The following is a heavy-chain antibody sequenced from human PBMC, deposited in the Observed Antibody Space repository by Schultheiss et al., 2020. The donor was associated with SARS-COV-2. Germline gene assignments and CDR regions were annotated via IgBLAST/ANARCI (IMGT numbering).Heavy chain of an antibody. Sequence: GGSLRLSCAASGFIFSSYAMHWVRQAPGKGLEWVAVIWYDGSHKYYADSVKGRFTISRDNARNSLYLQMNSLTGEDTAVYYCAMGSGSSGPWGQGTLVTVA. J-gene: IGHJ5*02. V-gene: IGHV3-33*08. D-gene: IGHD6-6*01. CDR3: AMGSGSSGP. CDR2: IWYDGSHK. CDR1: GFIFSSYA.